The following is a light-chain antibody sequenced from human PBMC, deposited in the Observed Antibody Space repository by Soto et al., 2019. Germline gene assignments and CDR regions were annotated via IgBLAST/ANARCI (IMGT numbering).Light chain of an antibody. CDR3: CSYAGSSTLYV. CDR2: EGS. J-gene: IGLJ1*01. Sequence: QSALTQPASVSGSPGQSITISCTGTSSDVGSYNLVSWYQQHPGKAPKLKISEGSKRPSGVSNRFSGSKSGNTASLTISGLQAEDEADYYCCSYAGSSTLYVFGTGTKVTV. CDR1: SSDVGSYNL. V-gene: IGLV2-23*01.